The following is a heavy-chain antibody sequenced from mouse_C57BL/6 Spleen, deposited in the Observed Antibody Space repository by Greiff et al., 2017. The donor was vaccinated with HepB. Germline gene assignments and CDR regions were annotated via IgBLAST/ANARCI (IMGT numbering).Heavy chain of an antibody. J-gene: IGHJ2*01. CDR3: ARSGNYVDFDY. D-gene: IGHD2-1*01. CDR1: GFTFSDYG. Sequence: EVKLVESGGGLVKPGGSLKLSCAASGFTFSDYGMHWVRQAPEKGLEWVAYISSGSSTIYYADTVKGRFTISRDNAKNTLFLQRTSLRSEDTAMYYCARSGNYVDFDYWGQGTTLTVSS. V-gene: IGHV5-17*01. CDR2: ISSGSSTI.